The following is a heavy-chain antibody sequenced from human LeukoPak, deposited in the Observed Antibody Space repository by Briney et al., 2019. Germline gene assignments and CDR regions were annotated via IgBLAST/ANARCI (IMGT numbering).Heavy chain of an antibody. Sequence: GASVKVSCKASGYTFTSYGISWVRQAPGQGLEWMGWISAYNGNTNYAQKLQGRVTMTTDTSTSTAYMELRSLRSDDTAVYYCARGVCSGGSCYLRSVYNWFDPWGQGTLVTVSS. CDR2: ISAYNGNT. J-gene: IGHJ5*02. CDR1: GYTFTSYG. V-gene: IGHV1-18*01. D-gene: IGHD2-15*01. CDR3: ARGVCSGGSCYLRSVYNWFDP.